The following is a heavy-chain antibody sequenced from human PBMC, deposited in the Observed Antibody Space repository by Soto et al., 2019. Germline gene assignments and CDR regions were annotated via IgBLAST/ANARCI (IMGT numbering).Heavy chain of an antibody. J-gene: IGHJ6*02. V-gene: IGHV3-64*02. CDR3: SRGQREWLVPEFWPYGMAV. D-gene: IGHD6-19*01. Sequence: PGGSLRLSCAASGFTFSSYAMHWVRQAPGKGLEYVSAISSNGGSTYYADSVKGRFTISRDNSKNTLYLQMGSLRAEDMAVYYCSRGQREWLVPEFWPYGMAVWGQGTTVTVSS. CDR1: GFTFSSYA. CDR2: ISSNGGST.